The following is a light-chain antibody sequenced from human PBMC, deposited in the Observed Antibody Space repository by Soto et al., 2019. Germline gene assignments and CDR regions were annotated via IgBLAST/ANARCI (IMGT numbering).Light chain of an antibody. CDR1: QRINTY. V-gene: IGKV1-39*01. J-gene: IGKJ3*01. CDR3: QQSYSTPFT. Sequence: DIQMTQSPSSLSASVGDKVTITCRASQRINTYLNWFQQKPGKAPKLLIYTASSLQIGVPSRFSGSGSETAFTLTISSLQPEDFATYYFQQSYSTPFTFGPGTKVDFK. CDR2: TAS.